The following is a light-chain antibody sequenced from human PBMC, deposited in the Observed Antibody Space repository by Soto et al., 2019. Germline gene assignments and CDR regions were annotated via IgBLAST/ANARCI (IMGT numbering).Light chain of an antibody. CDR3: QSYDTSLNDWV. J-gene: IGLJ3*02. CDR2: GNY. Sequence: QSVLTQPPSVSGAPGQRVTISCTGSSSNTGSGYDVNWYQQVPGMAPKLLIFGNYERPSGVPDRFSGSKSGASASLAISGLQTEDEADYYCQSYDTSLNDWVFGGGTKLTVL. CDR1: SSNTGSGYD. V-gene: IGLV1-40*01.